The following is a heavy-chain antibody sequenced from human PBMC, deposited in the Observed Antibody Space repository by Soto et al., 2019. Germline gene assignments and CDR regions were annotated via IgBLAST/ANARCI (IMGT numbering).Heavy chain of an antibody. J-gene: IGHJ5*02. Sequence: QLQLQESGPGLVKPSETLSLTCTVSGGSISSNSFHWGWIRQPPGKGLEWIGSIYYSGSTYYSPSLKSRCTISVDTSKNQFSLKVSSVTAADTAVYYCARRERAAGTDWWFDPWGQGTLVTVSS. CDR2: IYYSGST. CDR1: GGSISSNSFH. CDR3: ARRERAAGTDWWFDP. D-gene: IGHD6-13*01. V-gene: IGHV4-39*01.